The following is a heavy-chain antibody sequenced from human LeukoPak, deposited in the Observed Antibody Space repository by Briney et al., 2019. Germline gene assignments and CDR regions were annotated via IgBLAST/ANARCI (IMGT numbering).Heavy chain of an antibody. J-gene: IGHJ4*02. CDR1: GFTFSRSA. D-gene: IGHD4-23*01. CDR3: AKEASTGNSVWVVF. CDR2: ISGDGGKT. V-gene: IGHV3-23*01. Sequence: GGSLRLSCAASGFTFSRSAMSWVRQAPGKALEWVSAISGDGGKTYYADSVKARFTISRDNSKNTLYLQMNSLRAEDTAVYYCAKEASTGNSVWVVFWGQGTLVTVSS.